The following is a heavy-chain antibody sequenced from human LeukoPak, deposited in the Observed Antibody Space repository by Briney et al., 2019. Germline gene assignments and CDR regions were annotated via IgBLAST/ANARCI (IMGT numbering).Heavy chain of an antibody. CDR1: GGSISSSSYY. D-gene: IGHD5-18*01. Sequence: SETLSLTCTVSGGSISSSSYYWGWIRQPPGKGLEWIGSIYYSGSTYYNPSLKSRVTISVDTSKNQFSLKLSSVTAADTAVYYCARHSTRGYSYGYVWFDPWGQGTLVTVSS. V-gene: IGHV4-39*01. CDR3: ARHSTRGYSYGYVWFDP. CDR2: IYYSGST. J-gene: IGHJ5*02.